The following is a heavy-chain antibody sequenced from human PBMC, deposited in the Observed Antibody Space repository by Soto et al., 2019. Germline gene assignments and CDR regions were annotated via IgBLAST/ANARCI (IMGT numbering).Heavy chain of an antibody. D-gene: IGHD6-13*01. CDR1: GYTFTTHW. CDR3: AKITGYVAHMDV. V-gene: IGHV5-51*01. J-gene: IGHJ6*02. Sequence: GESLKISCKGSGYTFTTHWIAWVRQMPGKGLEWMGIIYPGDSDTKYSPSFQGQVTISADKSISIAYLQWNSLKASDTAIYYCAKITGYVAHMDVWGQGTTVTVSS. CDR2: IYPGDSDT.